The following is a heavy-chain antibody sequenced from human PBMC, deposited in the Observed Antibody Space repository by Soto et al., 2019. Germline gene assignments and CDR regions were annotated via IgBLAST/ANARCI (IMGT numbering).Heavy chain of an antibody. J-gene: IGHJ6*03. CDR2: INHSGST. V-gene: IGHV4-34*01. CDR1: GGSFSGYY. CDR3: ARGRFRLRFLEWPRGYYYYMDV. D-gene: IGHD3-3*01. Sequence: SETLSLTCAVYGGSFSGYYWSWIRQPPGKGLEWIGEINHSGSTNYNPSLKSRVTISVDTSKNQFSLKLSSVTAADTAVYYCARGRFRLRFLEWPRGYYYYMDVWGKGTTVTVSS.